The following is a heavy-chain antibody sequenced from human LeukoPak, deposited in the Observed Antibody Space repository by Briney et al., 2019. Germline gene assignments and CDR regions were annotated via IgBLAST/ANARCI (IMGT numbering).Heavy chain of an antibody. CDR1: GFTVSSNY. J-gene: IGHJ6*03. Sequence: GVALRLSCAASGFTVSSNYMSWVLQAPGTGLGWVLVIYSGGSTYYADSVKGRFTSSRDNSKNTLYLQMNSLRAEDTAVYYCASGSGSYRTPYYYMDVWGTGTTVTV. D-gene: IGHD3-10*01. CDR2: IYSGGST. CDR3: ASGSGSYRTPYYYMDV. V-gene: IGHV3-53*01.